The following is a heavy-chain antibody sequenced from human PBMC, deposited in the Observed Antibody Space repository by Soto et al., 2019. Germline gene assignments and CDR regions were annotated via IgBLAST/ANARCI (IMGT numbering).Heavy chain of an antibody. CDR3: ARDSSYCSGGSCYSDVAFDI. J-gene: IGHJ3*02. V-gene: IGHV3-11*01. D-gene: IGHD2-15*01. CDR2: ISSSGSTI. CDR1: GFTFSDYY. Sequence: QVQLVESGGGLVKPGGSLRLSCAASGFTFSDYYMSWIRQAPGKGLEWVSYISSSGSTIYYADSVKGRFTISGDNAKNSLYLQMNSLRAEDTAVYYCARDSSYCSGGSCYSDVAFDIWGQGTMVTVSS.